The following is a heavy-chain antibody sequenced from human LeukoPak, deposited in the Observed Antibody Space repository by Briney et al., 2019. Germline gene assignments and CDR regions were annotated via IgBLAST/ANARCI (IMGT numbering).Heavy chain of an antibody. D-gene: IGHD1-14*01. CDR1: GYSISSGYY. Sequence: SETLSLTCTVSGYSISSGYYWGWIRQTPGKGLEWIGSIYYSGSTYYDPSLKSRVTISVDTSKNQFSLRLSSATAADTAVYYCARRSLTVIDYWGQGTLVTVSS. CDR3: ARRSLTVIDY. J-gene: IGHJ4*02. CDR2: IYYSGST. V-gene: IGHV4-38-2*02.